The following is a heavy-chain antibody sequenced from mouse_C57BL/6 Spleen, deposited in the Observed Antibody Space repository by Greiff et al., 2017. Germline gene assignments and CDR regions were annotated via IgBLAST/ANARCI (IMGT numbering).Heavy chain of an antibody. Sequence: EVKLEESGPGLVKPSQSLSLTCSVTGYSITSGYYWNWIRQFPGNKLEWMGYISYDGSNNYNPSLKNRISITRDTSKNQFFLKLNSVTTEDTATYYCAREGDYYGSSYEDYWGQGTTLTVSS. CDR2: ISYDGSN. CDR3: AREGDYYGSSYEDY. V-gene: IGHV3-6*01. J-gene: IGHJ2*01. CDR1: GYSITSGYY. D-gene: IGHD1-1*01.